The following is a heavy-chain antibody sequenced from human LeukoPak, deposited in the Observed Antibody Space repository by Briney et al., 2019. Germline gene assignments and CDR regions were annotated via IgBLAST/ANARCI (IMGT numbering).Heavy chain of an antibody. CDR2: ISAYNGNT. Sequence: ASVKVSCKASGYTFTSYGISWVRQALGQGLEWMGWISAYNGNTNYAQKLQGRVTMTTDTSTSTAYMELRSLRSDDTAVYYCARDYDSSGYYYLLLDYWGQGTLVTVSS. J-gene: IGHJ4*02. D-gene: IGHD3-22*01. CDR3: ARDYDSSGYYYLLLDY. V-gene: IGHV1-18*01. CDR1: GYTFTSYG.